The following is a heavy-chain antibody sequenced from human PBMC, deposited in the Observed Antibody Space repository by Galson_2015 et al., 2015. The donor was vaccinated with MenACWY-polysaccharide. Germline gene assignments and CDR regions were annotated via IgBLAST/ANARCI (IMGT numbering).Heavy chain of an antibody. Sequence: SLRLSCAASGFTFSDYGMHWVRQASGKRLEWVGRIRSKANSYATAYAASVKGRFTISRDDSKNTAYLQMNSLKTEDTAVYYCTRLPNHYYSSSFPDYYYYMDVWGKGTTVTVSS. CDR2: IRSKANSYAT. CDR1: GFTFSDYG. V-gene: IGHV3-73*01. D-gene: IGHD6-6*01. J-gene: IGHJ6*03. CDR3: TRLPNHYYSSSFPDYYYYMDV.